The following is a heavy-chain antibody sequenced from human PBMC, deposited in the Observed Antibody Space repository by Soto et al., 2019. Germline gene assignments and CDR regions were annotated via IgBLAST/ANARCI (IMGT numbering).Heavy chain of an antibody. CDR3: ARVQGDIYLWPFDY. D-gene: IGHD6-19*01. Sequence: QVQLVESGGGVVQPGRSLRLSCAASGFTFSNYALHWVRQAPGKGLEWVALISYDGTTKHYADSVKGRFTISRDSSKNTLYLQMNSLRGDDTAVYYCARVQGDIYLWPFDYWGPGTLVTVSS. CDR2: ISYDGTTK. V-gene: IGHV3-30-3*01. CDR1: GFTFSNYA. J-gene: IGHJ4*02.